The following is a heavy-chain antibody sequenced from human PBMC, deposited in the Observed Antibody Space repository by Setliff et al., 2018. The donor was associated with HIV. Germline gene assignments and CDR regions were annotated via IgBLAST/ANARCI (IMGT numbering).Heavy chain of an antibody. J-gene: IGHJ3*02. Sequence: GSLRLSCAASGFTFSSYAMHWVRQAPGKGLEWVAVISYDGSNKYYADSVKGRFTISRDNSKNTLYLQMNSLRAEDTAVYYCARRHQVYDSSGYYYGEAHAFDIWGQGTMVTVSS. CDR2: ISYDGSNK. CDR3: ARRHQVYDSSGYYYGEAHAFDI. D-gene: IGHD3-22*01. CDR1: GFTFSSYA. V-gene: IGHV3-30-3*01.